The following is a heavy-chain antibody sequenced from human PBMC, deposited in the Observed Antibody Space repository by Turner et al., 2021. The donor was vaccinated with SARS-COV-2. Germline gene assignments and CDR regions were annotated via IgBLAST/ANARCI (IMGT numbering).Heavy chain of an antibody. CDR3: ARDLYNWNSGYFDY. CDR1: GFTFSSYW. Sequence: VQLVESGGGLVQPGGSLRLSCAASGFTFSSYWMSWVRKAPGKGLEWVANVKQDGSEKYYVDSGKGRFTISRDNAKNSLYLQMNSLRAEDTAVYYCARDLYNWNSGYFDYWGQGTLVTVSS. D-gene: IGHD1-1*01. V-gene: IGHV3-7*01. CDR2: VKQDGSEK. J-gene: IGHJ4*02.